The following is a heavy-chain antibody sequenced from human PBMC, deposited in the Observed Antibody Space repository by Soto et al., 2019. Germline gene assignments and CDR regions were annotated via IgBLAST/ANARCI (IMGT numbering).Heavy chain of an antibody. CDR2: ISHSGRT. J-gene: IGHJ6*02. CDR3: ATIGGSGYLAV. V-gene: IGHV4-31*03. Sequence: PSETLSLTCSVSCADINSGGFTWTWIRQQGRKGLEWLDYISHSGRTDYNPSVKSRLSISGDTSKNPFSLTLTSVSAEDTAVYYCATIGGSGYLAVWGQGTTVTVSS. D-gene: IGHD3-16*01. CDR1: CADINSGGFT.